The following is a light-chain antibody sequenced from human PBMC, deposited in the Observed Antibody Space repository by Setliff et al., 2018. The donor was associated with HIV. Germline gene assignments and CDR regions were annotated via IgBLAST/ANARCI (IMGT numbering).Light chain of an antibody. CDR2: EVS. CDR1: SSDVGAYNY. J-gene: IGLJ2*01. CDR3: CSYTRSSTLV. V-gene: IGLV2-14*01. Sequence: ALTQPASVSGSPGQSITISCTGTSSDVGAYNYLSWYQQHPGKPPELTIYEVSNRRSGASGRFSGSKSGNTASLTISEIQAEDGASYYCCSYTRSSTLVFGGGTKVTVL.